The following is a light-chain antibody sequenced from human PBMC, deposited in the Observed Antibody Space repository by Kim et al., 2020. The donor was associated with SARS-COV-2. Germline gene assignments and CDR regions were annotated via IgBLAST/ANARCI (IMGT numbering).Light chain of an antibody. CDR2: DAS. CDR1: QSISTW. V-gene: IGKV1-5*01. Sequence: ASLGDRVTITCRASQSISTWLAWYQQKPGKAPKLEIYDASTWQSGVQSRFSGSASGTEFSLTITGLQPDDSATYYCEQYTSKSRTFGQGTKVDIK. CDR3: EQYTSKSRT. J-gene: IGKJ1*01.